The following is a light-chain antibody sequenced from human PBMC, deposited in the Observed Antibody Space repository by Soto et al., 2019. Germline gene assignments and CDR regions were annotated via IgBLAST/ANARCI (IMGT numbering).Light chain of an antibody. CDR3: QQYYSTPYT. J-gene: IGKJ2*01. CDR2: WAS. CDR1: QSVLYSSKNKNY. Sequence: DIVMTQSPDSLAVSLGERATINCKSSQSVLYSSKNKNYLAWYQQKPGQPPKLLIYWASTRESRVPDRFSGSGSGTDITLTISSLQAEDVAVYYCQQYYSTPYTFGQGTKLEIK. V-gene: IGKV4-1*01.